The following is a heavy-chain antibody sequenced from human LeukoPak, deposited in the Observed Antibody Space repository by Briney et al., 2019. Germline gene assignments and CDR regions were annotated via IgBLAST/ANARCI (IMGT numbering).Heavy chain of an antibody. CDR2: FSGTAENT. CDR1: GFIFSSSP. D-gene: IGHD3-10*01. V-gene: IGHV3-23*01. J-gene: IGHJ4*02. CDR3: ANQRGGF. Sequence: GGSLRLSCAASGFIFSSSPMSGVRPAPGKGLEWVSAFSGTAENTYYADTVKGRFSISRDNSRNTVHLQMNSLRPEDTAVYYCANQRGGFWGQGTLVTVSS.